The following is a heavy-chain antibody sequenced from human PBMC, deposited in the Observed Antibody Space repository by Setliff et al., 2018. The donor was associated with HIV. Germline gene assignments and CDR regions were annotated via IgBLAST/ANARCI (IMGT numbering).Heavy chain of an antibody. J-gene: IGHJ4*02. Sequence: SVKVSCKASGGTFSSYAISWVRQAPGQGLEWMGGIIPIFGTTNYAQKFQGRVTITADESTSTAYMELSSLRSEDTAVYFCASRHYYDSSGYYSNWGQGTLVTVSS. CDR2: IIPIFGTT. V-gene: IGHV1-69*13. CDR1: GGTFSSYA. D-gene: IGHD3-22*01. CDR3: ASRHYYDSSGYYSN.